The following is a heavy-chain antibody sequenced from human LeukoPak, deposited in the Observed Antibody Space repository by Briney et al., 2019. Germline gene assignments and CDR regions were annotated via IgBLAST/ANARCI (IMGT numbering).Heavy chain of an antibody. CDR3: ARDLWTGATPTVDY. CDR1: GFTVSSHY. Sequence: PGGSLRLSCAASGFTVSSHYMTWVRQAPGKGLEWVSDIYIGGGTYYADSVKGRFTISRDNSKNTLYLQMNSLRAEDTAVYYCARDLWTGATPTVDYWGQGTLVTVSS. D-gene: IGHD1-26*01. J-gene: IGHJ4*02. CDR2: IYIGGGT. V-gene: IGHV3-53*01.